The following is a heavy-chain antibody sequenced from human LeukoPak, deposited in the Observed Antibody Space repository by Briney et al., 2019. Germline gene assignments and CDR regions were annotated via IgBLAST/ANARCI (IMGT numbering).Heavy chain of an antibody. Sequence: GSLRLSCAASGFSLSSYGMHWVRQAPGKGLEWVSFIRYDGSYKYYADSVKGRFTISRDNSKNTLYLQMNSLRAEDTAVYYCAKEGSSSWYRGYFDYWGQGTLVPVSS. D-gene: IGHD6-13*01. CDR3: AKEGSSSWYRGYFDY. CDR2: IRYDGSYK. CDR1: GFSLSSYG. J-gene: IGHJ4*02. V-gene: IGHV3-30*02.